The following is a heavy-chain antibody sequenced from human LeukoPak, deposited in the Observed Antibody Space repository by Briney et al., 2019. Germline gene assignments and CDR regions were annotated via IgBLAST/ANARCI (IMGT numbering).Heavy chain of an antibody. CDR3: AXLRKAGRRGNDYVDV. J-gene: IGHJ6*03. V-gene: IGHV5-51*01. D-gene: IGHD1-1*01. Sequence: GESLKISCKASGYTFTTYWIGWVRQMPGKGLEWMGIIYPGDSDTGYSPSFQGQVTISADNSINTAYLQWRSLKASDTAMYYCAXLRKAGRRGNDYVDVWGKGTTVTVSS. CDR2: IYPGDSDT. CDR1: GYTFTTYW.